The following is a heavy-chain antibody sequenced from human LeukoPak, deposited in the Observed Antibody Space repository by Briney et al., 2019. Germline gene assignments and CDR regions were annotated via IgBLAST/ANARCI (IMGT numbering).Heavy chain of an antibody. J-gene: IGHJ4*02. Sequence: ETLSLTCAVYGGSFSGYYWSWIRQPPGKGLGWIGEINHSGSTNYNPSVKSRVTISVDTSKNQFSLKLSSVTAADTAVYYCARRTNDFWSGYYGMPFDYWGQGTLVTVSS. V-gene: IGHV4-34*01. CDR3: ARRTNDFWSGYYGMPFDY. CDR1: GGSFSGYY. CDR2: INHSGST. D-gene: IGHD3-3*01.